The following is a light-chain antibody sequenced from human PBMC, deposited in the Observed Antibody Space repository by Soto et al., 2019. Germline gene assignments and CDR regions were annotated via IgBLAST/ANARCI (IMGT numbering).Light chain of an antibody. V-gene: IGLV2-8*01. CDR3: SSYAGSNNLV. J-gene: IGLJ1*01. CDR2: EVS. CDR1: SSDVGGYNY. Sequence: QSVLTQPPSASGSPGQSVTISCTGTSSDVGGYNYVSWYQQHPGKAPKLMIYEVSERPSGVPDRFSGSKSSNTASLTVSGLQAEDEADYYCSSYAGSNNLVFGTGTKVTLL.